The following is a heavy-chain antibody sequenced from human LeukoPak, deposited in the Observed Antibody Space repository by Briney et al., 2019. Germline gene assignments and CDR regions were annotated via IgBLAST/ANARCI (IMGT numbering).Heavy chain of an antibody. D-gene: IGHD3-10*01. CDR1: GYTFTGYY. CDR2: INPNSGGT. V-gene: IGHV1-2*02. CDR3: ASSRGYGSGSYYDYYYYGMDV. Sequence: GASVKVSCKASGYTFTGYYMHWVRQAPGQGLEWMGWINPNSGGTNYAQKFQGRVTMTRDTSISTAYMELSRLRSDDTAVYYCASSRGYGSGSYYDYYYYGMDVWGQGTTVTVSS. J-gene: IGHJ6*02.